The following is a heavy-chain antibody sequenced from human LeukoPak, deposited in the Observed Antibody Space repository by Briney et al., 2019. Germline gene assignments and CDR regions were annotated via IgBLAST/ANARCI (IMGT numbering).Heavy chain of an antibody. Sequence: GGSLRLSCAASGFTFSSYSMNWVRQAPGKGLEWVSYISSSSGTIYYADSVKGRFTISRDNAKNSLYLQMNSLRAEDTAVYYCSGCYDYWYFDLWGRGTLVTVSS. V-gene: IGHV3-48*01. D-gene: IGHD4/OR15-4a*01. J-gene: IGHJ2*01. CDR2: ISSSSGTI. CDR1: GFTFSSYS. CDR3: SGCYDYWYFDL.